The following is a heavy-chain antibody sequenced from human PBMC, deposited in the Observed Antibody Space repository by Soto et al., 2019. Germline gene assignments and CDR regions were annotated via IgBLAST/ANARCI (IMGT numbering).Heavy chain of an antibody. J-gene: IGHJ6*02. CDR3: ARGYYGSGSYYTDYYYYGMDV. CDR1: GGSIGSGGYS. D-gene: IGHD3-10*01. Sequence: PSETLSLTCAVSGGSIGSGGYSCSWIRQPPGKGLEWIGYIYHSGSTYYNPSLKGRVTISVDRSKNQFSLKLSSVTAADTAVYYCARGYYGSGSYYTDYYYYGMDVWGQGTTVTVSS. CDR2: IYHSGST. V-gene: IGHV4-30-2*01.